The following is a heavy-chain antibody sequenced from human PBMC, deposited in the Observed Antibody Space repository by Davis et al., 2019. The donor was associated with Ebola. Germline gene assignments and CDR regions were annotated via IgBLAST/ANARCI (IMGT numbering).Heavy chain of an antibody. V-gene: IGHV1-3*01. CDR1: GYTFTSYG. Sequence: AASVKVSCKASGYTFTSYGISWVRQAPGQGLEWMGWINAGNGNTKYSQKFQGRVTITRDTSASTAYMELSSLRSEDTAVYYCARGERWYYFDYWGQGTLVTVSS. D-gene: IGHD2-15*01. CDR3: ARGERWYYFDY. CDR2: INAGNGNT. J-gene: IGHJ4*02.